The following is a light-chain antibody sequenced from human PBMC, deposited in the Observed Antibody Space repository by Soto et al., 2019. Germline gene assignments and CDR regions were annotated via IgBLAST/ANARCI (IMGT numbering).Light chain of an antibody. J-gene: IGLJ2*01. CDR2: DVG. V-gene: IGLV2-14*03. Sequence: QSVLTQPASVSGSPGQSITISCTGSTSDIGGYNYVSWYQQHPGKAPKLLIYDVGYRPSGISDLFSGSKSGNTASLTISGLQPEDEADYYCSSYGASSTLFGGGTKLTVL. CDR3: SSYGASSTL. CDR1: TSDIGGYNY.